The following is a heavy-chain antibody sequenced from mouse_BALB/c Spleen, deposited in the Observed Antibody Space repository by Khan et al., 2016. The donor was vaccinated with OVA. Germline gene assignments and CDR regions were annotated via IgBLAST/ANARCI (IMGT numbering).Heavy chain of an antibody. V-gene: IGHV2-6-1*01. D-gene: IGHD2-10*01. CDR1: GFSLTNYG. CDR3: ARQPYYHYNIMDY. Sequence: VQLQESGPGLAAPSQSLSITCTISGFSLTNYGVHWVRQPPGKGLEWLAVIWSDGSTTYNSALKSRLTITKDNSQSQVFLKMNSLQTDDTAIYFCARQPYYHYNIMDYGGQGTSVTGSS. CDR2: IWSDGST. J-gene: IGHJ4*01.